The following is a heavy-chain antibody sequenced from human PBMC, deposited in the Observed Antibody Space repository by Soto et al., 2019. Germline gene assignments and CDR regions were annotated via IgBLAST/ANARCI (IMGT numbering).Heavy chain of an antibody. CDR2: IIPILGIA. CDR1: GGTFSSYT. J-gene: IGHJ4*02. CDR3: ERDGGIAVAGQIDY. D-gene: IGHD6-19*01. Sequence: GASVKVSCKASGGTFSSYTISWVRQAPGQGLEWMGRIIPILGIANYAQKFQGRVTITADKSTSTAYMELSSPRSEGTAVYYCERDGGIAVAGQIDYWGQGTLVTVSS. V-gene: IGHV1-69*04.